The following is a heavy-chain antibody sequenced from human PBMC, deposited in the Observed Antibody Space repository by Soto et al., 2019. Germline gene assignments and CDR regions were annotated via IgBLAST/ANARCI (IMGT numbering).Heavy chain of an antibody. Sequence: ASVKVSSKASGYTFTSYYMHWVRQAPGQGLEWMGIINPSGGSTSYAQKFQGRVTMTRDTSTSTVYMELSSLRSEDTAVYYCARDLGIVVVPAAFFVHGLNHWGQGTLVTVSS. CDR2: INPSGGST. D-gene: IGHD2-2*01. CDR3: ARDLGIVVVPAAFFVHGLNH. J-gene: IGHJ4*02. V-gene: IGHV1-46*03. CDR1: GYTFTSYY.